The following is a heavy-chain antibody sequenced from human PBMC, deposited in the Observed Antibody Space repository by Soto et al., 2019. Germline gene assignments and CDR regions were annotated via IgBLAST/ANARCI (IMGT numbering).Heavy chain of an antibody. D-gene: IGHD3-22*01. CDR2: IWYDGSNK. J-gene: IGHJ3*02. Sequence: GGSMRLSCAASGFTFSSYGMHWVRQAPGKGLEWVAVIWYDGSNKYYADSVKGRFTISRDNSKNTLYLQMNSLRAEDTAVYYCARDEDTYYYDSSGHQRAFDIWGQGTMVTVSS. CDR1: GFTFSSYG. V-gene: IGHV3-33*01. CDR3: ARDEDTYYYDSSGHQRAFDI.